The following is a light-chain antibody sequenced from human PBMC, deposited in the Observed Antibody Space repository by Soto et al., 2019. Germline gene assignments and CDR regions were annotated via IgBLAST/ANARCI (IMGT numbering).Light chain of an antibody. V-gene: IGKV3-20*01. J-gene: IGKJ1*01. CDR3: QHYGTTPWT. CDR2: GAS. CDR1: QSVCSRC. Sequence: ETVLTQSPGSLSLSPGERVTLSYRASQSVCSRCLAWYQQKPGQSPRLLIYGASTRATGIPDRFSGSGSGTDFTLTISRLEPEDFVVYYCQHYGTTPWTFGQGTKVGIK.